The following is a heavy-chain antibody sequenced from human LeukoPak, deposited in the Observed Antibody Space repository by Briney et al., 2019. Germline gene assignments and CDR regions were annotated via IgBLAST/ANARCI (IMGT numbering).Heavy chain of an antibody. CDR1: GCTFISYS. CDR2: INPSYGRA. Sequence: SVKVSCKASGCTFISYSIHWVRQAPGQGLEWMGVINPSYGRANYAQKFQGRVTITANEYTSTAYMEMNSLGSEDTAVLYCARGDDAFAIWGQGTMVTVSS. V-gene: IGHV1-69*01. J-gene: IGHJ3*02. CDR3: ARGDDAFAI.